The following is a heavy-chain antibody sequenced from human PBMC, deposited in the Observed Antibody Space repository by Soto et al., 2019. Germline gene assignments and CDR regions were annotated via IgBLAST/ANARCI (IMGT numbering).Heavy chain of an antibody. V-gene: IGHV4-34*01. CDR2: INHSGST. CDR1: GGSFSGYY. CDR3: AAFHVLLWFGESPNRHLQY. J-gene: IGHJ4*02. D-gene: IGHD3-10*01. Sequence: QVHLQQWGAGQLKPSETLSLTCAVYGGSFSGYYWSWIRQPPGKGLGWIGEINHSGSTNYSPSLKSRVAISVDTSKNQFSLKLSSVTAADTAVYYCAAFHVLLWFGESPNRHLQYWGQGTLVTISS.